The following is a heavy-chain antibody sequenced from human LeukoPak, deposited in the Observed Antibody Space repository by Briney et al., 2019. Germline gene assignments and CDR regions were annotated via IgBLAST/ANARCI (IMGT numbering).Heavy chain of an antibody. CDR3: ARGSIVGATCPYFDC. Sequence: GGSLRLSCAASGFTFGDYSMNWIRQAPGKGLEWVSSITTGPTDTYYRDSVKGRFTISRDNPRKSLYLQMDSLRGDDTAGHVCARGSIVGATCPYFDCWSERALGTVSA. CDR2: ITTGPTDT. CDR1: GFTFGDYS. D-gene: IGHD1-26*01. J-gene: IGHJ4*02. V-gene: IGHV3-21*04.